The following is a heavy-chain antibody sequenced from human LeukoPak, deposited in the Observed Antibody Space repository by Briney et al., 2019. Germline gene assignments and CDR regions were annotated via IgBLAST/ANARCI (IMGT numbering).Heavy chain of an antibody. J-gene: IGHJ4*02. D-gene: IGHD5-18*01. CDR3: AKVGYGQLGLFDY. V-gene: IGHV3-43*02. CDR2: ISGDGGST. Sequence: PGGTLRLSCPAYGFTFDDYAMHWVRQAPGKGLEWVSLISGDGGSTYYADSVKGRFTISRDNSKNSLYLQMNSLRTEDTALYYCAKVGYGQLGLFDYWGQGTLVTVSS. CDR1: GFTFDDYA.